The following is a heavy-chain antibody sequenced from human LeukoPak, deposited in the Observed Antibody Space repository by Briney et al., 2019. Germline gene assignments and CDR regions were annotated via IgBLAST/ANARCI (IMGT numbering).Heavy chain of an antibody. CDR1: GFTFSSYS. Sequence: GGSLRLSCAASGFTFSSYSMNWVRQAPGKGLEWVSSISSSSSYIYYADSVKSRFTISRDNAKNSLYLQMNSLRAEDTAVYYCARGDGSGKGDYWGQGTLVTVSS. CDR3: ARGDGSGKGDY. J-gene: IGHJ4*02. CDR2: ISSSSSYI. V-gene: IGHV3-21*01. D-gene: IGHD3-10*01.